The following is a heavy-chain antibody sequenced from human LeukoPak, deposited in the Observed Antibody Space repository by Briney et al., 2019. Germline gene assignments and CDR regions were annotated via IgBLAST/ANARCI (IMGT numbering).Heavy chain of an antibody. CDR2: ISSSSSTI. Sequence: GGSLRLSCAASGFTFSSYSMNWVRQAPGKGLEWVSYISSSSSTIYYADSVKGRFTISRDNAKNSLYLQMNSLGAEDTAVYYCATYCSSTSCWNDYWGQGTLVTVSS. CDR1: GFTFSSYS. CDR3: ATYCSSTSCWNDY. V-gene: IGHV3-48*04. D-gene: IGHD2-2*01. J-gene: IGHJ4*02.